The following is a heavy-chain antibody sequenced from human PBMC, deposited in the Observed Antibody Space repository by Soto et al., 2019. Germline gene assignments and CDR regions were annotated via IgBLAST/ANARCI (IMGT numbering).Heavy chain of an antibody. CDR2: ISGSGGST. Sequence: GGSLRLSCAASGFTFSSYAMSWVRQAPGKGLEWVSAISGSGGSTYYADSVKGRFTISRDNSKNTLYLQMNSLRAEDTAVYYCAKDTGLRRKMPKDAFDIWGQGTMVTVSS. J-gene: IGHJ3*02. CDR1: GFTFSSYA. CDR3: AKDTGLRRKMPKDAFDI. D-gene: IGHD4-17*01. V-gene: IGHV3-23*01.